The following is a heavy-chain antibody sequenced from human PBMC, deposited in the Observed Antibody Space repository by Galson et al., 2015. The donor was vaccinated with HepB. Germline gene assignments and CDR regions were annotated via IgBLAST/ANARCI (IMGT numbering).Heavy chain of an antibody. CDR3: ARDSAIFGVVARGTV. V-gene: IGHV1-69*13. D-gene: IGHD3-3*01. CDR2: IIPIFGTP. J-gene: IGHJ6*04. CDR1: GGSFSSYA. Sequence: SVKVSCKASGGSFSSYAFNWVRQAPGQRLEWMGRIIPIFGTPNNAQKFQGRVTITADESTSTAYMELSSLTAEDTAVYYCARDSAIFGVVARGTVWGKGTTVTVSS.